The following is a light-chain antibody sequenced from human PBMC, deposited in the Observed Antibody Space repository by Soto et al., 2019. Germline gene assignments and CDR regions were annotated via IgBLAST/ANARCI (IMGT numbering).Light chain of an antibody. CDR3: AAWDDSLNGGV. J-gene: IGLJ1*01. CDR1: SSNIGSNT. Sequence: VLTQPPSASGTPGQRVTISCSGSSSNIGSNTVNWYQQLPGTAPKLLIYSNNQRPSGVPDRFSGSKSGTSASLAISGLQSEDEADYYCAAWDDSLNGGVFGTGTKLTVL. V-gene: IGLV1-44*01. CDR2: SNN.